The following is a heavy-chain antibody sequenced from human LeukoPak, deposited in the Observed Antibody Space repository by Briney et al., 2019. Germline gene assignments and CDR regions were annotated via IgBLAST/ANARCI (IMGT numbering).Heavy chain of an antibody. V-gene: IGHV3-21*01. D-gene: IGHD4-17*01. J-gene: IGHJ4*02. CDR2: ISGRSNYI. CDR1: GFTFSSYS. Sequence: PGGSLRLSCAASGFTFSSYSMNWVRQAPGKGLEWVSFISGRSNYIYYADSVRGRFTISRDNAKNSLYLQMNSLRAEDTAVYYCAREDGDYVQGNDYWGQGTLVTVSS. CDR3: AREDGDYVQGNDY.